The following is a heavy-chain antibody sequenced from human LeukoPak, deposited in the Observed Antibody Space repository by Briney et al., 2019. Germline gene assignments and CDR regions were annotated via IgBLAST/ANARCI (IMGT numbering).Heavy chain of an antibody. J-gene: IGHJ4*02. Sequence: SETLSLTCTVSGGSVTGYFWSWIRQHPGKGLEWIGYIYYSGSTYYNPSLEGRVTISMATSKTQFSLSLSSVTAADTALYYCARRGQEPNLFDSWGQGTLVAVSS. CDR2: IYYSGST. V-gene: IGHV4-31*03. CDR3: ARRGQEPNLFDS. CDR1: GGSVTGYF. D-gene: IGHD1-14*01.